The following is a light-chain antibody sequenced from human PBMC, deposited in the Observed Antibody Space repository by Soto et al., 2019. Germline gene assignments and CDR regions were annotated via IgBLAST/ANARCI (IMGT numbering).Light chain of an antibody. CDR2: YNR. CDR3: QSYDSSLSAYV. J-gene: IGLJ1*01. Sequence: QSVLTQPPSVSGAPGQRVTISCTGSSSNFGAGYDAHWYQHLPGTAPKLLLYYNRNRLSGVPDRFSGSKSDTSASLAITGLQAEDEADYYCQSYDSSLSAYVFGTGTKVTVL. V-gene: IGLV1-40*01. CDR1: SSNFGAGYD.